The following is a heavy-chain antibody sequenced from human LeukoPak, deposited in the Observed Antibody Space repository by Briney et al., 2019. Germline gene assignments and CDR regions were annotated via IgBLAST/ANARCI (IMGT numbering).Heavy chain of an antibody. D-gene: IGHD6-19*01. CDR3: ARPYSSGFIYYFDQ. J-gene: IGHJ4*02. CDR2: IEYSGSP. V-gene: IGHV4-39*01. Sequence: PSETLSLTCTVSGGSISSSGYYWDWIRQAPGKGLEWIGRIEYSGSPYYNPSLKRRVTISVDTSKNQFSLKLSSVTAADTAVYYCARPYSSGFIYYFDQWDQGTLVTVSS. CDR1: GGSISSSGYY.